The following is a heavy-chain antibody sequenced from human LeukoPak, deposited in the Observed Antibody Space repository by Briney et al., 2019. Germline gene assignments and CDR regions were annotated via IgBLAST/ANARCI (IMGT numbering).Heavy chain of an antibody. CDR3: ARCQSGLLDY. CDR2: IYSGGST. V-gene: IGHV3-53*01. J-gene: IGHJ4*02. Sequence: GGSLRLSCAASGFTVSSNYMSWVRQAPGKGLEWVSVIYSGGSTYYADSVKGRFTISRDNSKNTLYLQMNSLRAEDTAVYYCARCQSGLLDYWGQGTLSPSPQ. D-gene: IGHD2-15*01. CDR1: GFTVSSNY.